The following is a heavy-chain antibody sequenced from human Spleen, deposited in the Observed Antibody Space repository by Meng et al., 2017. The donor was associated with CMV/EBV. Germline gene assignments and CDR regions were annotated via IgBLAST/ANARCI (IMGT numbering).Heavy chain of an antibody. J-gene: IGHJ4*02. Sequence: GGSLRLSCKASGYTFTGYYMHWVRQAPGQGLEWMGWINPSSGGTNYAQKFQGRVTMTRDTSISTAYMELSRLRSDDTAVYYCARDSGHDFWIGTTHDYWGQGTLVTVSS. CDR2: INPSSGGT. CDR3: ARDSGHDFWIGTTHDY. CDR1: GYTFTGYY. V-gene: IGHV1-2*02. D-gene: IGHD3-3*01.